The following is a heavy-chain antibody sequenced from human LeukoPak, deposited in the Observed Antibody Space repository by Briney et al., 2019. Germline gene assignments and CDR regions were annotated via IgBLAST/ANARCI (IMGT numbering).Heavy chain of an antibody. D-gene: IGHD6-19*01. CDR3: AKDRGWYDY. Sequence: GGALRLSCAASGFTFDDYAMHWVRQAPGKGLEWVSLISGDGGSTYYADSVKGRFTISRDNSKNSLYLQMNSLRTEDTALYHCAKDRGWYDYWGQGTLVTVSS. CDR1: GFTFDDYA. V-gene: IGHV3-43*02. J-gene: IGHJ4*02. CDR2: ISGDGGST.